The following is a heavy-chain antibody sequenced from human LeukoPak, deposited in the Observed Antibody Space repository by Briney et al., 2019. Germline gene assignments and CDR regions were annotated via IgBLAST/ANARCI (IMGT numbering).Heavy chain of an antibody. CDR2: INSDGDST. CDR3: ARGNSNYFHYYYMDV. J-gene: IGHJ6*03. Sequence: GGSLRLSCAASGFTFSRYDMHWVRQAPGKGLEYVSTINSDGDSTYYANSVKGRFTMSRDNSKNTLYLQMGSLRPEDMAVYYCARGNSNYFHYYYMDVWGKGTTVTISS. D-gene: IGHD4-11*01. CDR1: GFTFSRYD. V-gene: IGHV3-64*01.